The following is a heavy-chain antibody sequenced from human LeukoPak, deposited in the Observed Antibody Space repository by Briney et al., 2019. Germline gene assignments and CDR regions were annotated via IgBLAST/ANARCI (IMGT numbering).Heavy chain of an antibody. Sequence: GRSLRLSCAASGFTFSSYGMHWVRQAPGKGLEWVAVISYDGSNKYYADSVKGRFTISRDNSKNTLYLQMNSLRAEDTAVYYCAKDPRRYSRTGGYFDYWGQGTLVTVSS. J-gene: IGHJ4*02. D-gene: IGHD6-13*01. CDR1: GFTFSSYG. V-gene: IGHV3-30*18. CDR2: ISYDGSNK. CDR3: AKDPRRYSRTGGYFDY.